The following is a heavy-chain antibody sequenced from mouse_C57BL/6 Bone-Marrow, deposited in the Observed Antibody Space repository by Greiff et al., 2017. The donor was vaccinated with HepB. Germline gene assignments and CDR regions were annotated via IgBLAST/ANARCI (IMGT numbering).Heavy chain of an antibody. J-gene: IGHJ3*01. CDR3: ARSGTRYLAY. CDR1: GYTFTSYW. Sequence: VKLQQPGAELVKPGASVKLSCKASGYTFTSYWMHWVKQRPGQGLEWIGMIHPNSGSTNYNEKFKSKATLTVDKSSSTAYMQLSSLTSEDSAVYYCARSGTRYLAYWGQGTLVTVSA. D-gene: IGHD4-1*01. CDR2: IHPNSGST. V-gene: IGHV1-64*01.